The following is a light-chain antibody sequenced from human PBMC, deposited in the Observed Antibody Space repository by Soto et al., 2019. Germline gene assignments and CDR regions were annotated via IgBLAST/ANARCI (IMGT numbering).Light chain of an antibody. Sequence: EIVLTQSPATLSLSPGERATLSCRASQNVSSYLAWYQQKLGQAPRLLIYDASNRATGIPARFSGSGSGTDFTRTISSLEPEDFAVYYCQQRSNWPPTFGQGTRLEIK. CDR3: QQRSNWPPT. J-gene: IGKJ5*01. CDR1: QNVSSY. CDR2: DAS. V-gene: IGKV3-11*01.